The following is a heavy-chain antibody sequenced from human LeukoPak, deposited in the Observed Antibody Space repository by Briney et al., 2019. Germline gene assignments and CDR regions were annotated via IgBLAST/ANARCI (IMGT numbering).Heavy chain of an antibody. CDR1: GYTFTSYW. J-gene: IGHJ4*02. V-gene: IGHV5-51*01. CDR3: ARHYDYGTTYPDY. CDR2: IYPGDSDT. Sequence: GESLKISCKGSGYTFTSYWIGWVRQMPGKGLEWMGIIYPGDSDTRYSPSFQGRVTISADKPISAAYLQWSSLKASDTAMYYCARHYDYGTTYPDYWGQGTLVTVSS. D-gene: IGHD4/OR15-4a*01.